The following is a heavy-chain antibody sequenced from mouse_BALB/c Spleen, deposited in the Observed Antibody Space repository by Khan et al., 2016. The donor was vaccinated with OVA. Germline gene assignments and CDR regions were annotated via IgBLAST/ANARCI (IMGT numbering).Heavy chain of an antibody. V-gene: IGHV2-6-5*01. CDR2: IWGGGST. Sequence: QVQLKESGPSLVAPSQSLSITCTVSGFSLTDYGVSWIRQPPGKGLEWLGVIWGGGSTYYNSALKSRLSISKDNSKRQVFLKMNSLQTDDTAMYYGAKHLILYPYYFDYWGQGTTLTVSS. CDR1: GFSLTDYG. CDR3: AKHLILYPYYFDY. J-gene: IGHJ2*01.